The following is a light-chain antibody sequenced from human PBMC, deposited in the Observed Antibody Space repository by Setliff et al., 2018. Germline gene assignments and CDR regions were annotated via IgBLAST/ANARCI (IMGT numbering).Light chain of an antibody. CDR1: SSDVGDYKY. J-gene: IGLJ1*01. CDR2: EVS. CDR3: SSYTSLSTRV. Sequence: QSALTQPPSVSGSPGQSITISCTGTSSDVGDYKYVSWYQQLPGKAPKLIIFEVSNRPSGIPNRFSGSKSGNTASLSISGLQAEDEADYYCSSYTSLSTRVFGTGTKVTV. V-gene: IGLV2-14*01.